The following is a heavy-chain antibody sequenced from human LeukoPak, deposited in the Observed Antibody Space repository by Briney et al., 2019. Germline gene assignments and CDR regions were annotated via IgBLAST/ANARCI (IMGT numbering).Heavy chain of an antibody. CDR1: GGTFSSYA. D-gene: IGHD3-10*01. J-gene: IGHJ6*02. Sequence: GASVKVSCKASGGTFSSYAISWVRQAPGQGLEWMGGIIPIFGTANYAQKFQGRVTITADESTSTAYMELRSLRSEDTAVYYCARVERSMARGGDVWGQGTTVTVSS. V-gene: IGHV1-69*13. CDR3: ARVERSMARGGDV. CDR2: IIPIFGTA.